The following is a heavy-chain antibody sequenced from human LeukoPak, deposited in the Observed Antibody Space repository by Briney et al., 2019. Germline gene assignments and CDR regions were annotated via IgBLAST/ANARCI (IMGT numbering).Heavy chain of an antibody. CDR3: ARRFPYCSGGRCYSFDS. V-gene: IGHV5-51*01. D-gene: IGHD2-15*01. CDR1: GYRFTNYW. Sequence: GESLKISCKGSGYRFTNYWIGWVRQLPGKDLEWMGIIYPGDSDTRYIPSFQGQVTISVDKSSSTAYLQWSSLTASDTAMYYCARRFPYCSGGRCYSFDSWGQGTLVIVSS. CDR2: IYPGDSDT. J-gene: IGHJ4*02.